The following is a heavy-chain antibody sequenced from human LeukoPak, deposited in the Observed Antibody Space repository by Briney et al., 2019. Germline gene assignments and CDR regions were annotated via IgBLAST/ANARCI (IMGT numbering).Heavy chain of an antibody. CDR1: GGSISSSGYY. CDR3: ARHEYSGSYYGLSWFDP. CDR2: IYYSGST. D-gene: IGHD1-26*01. V-gene: IGHV4-39*01. Sequence: PSETLSLTCTVSGGSISSSGYYWGWIRRPPGKGLEWIASIYYSGSTCYNPSLKSRVTISVDTSKNQLSLKLSSLTAADTAVYSCARHEYSGSYYGLSWFDPWGQGTLVTVSS. J-gene: IGHJ5*02.